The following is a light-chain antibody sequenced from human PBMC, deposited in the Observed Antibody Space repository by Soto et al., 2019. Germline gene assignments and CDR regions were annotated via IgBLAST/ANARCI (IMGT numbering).Light chain of an antibody. V-gene: IGKV3-20*01. CDR3: QQYGSSPLWT. CDR2: DAS. Sequence: LKQSPGTLSLYQGERATLSCRAIQSLTNRYLAWYQQRPGQAPRLLIYDASSRATGIPDRFSGGGSGTDFTLTISRLEPEDFAVYYCQQYGSSPLWTFGQG. CDR1: QSLTNRY. J-gene: IGKJ1*01.